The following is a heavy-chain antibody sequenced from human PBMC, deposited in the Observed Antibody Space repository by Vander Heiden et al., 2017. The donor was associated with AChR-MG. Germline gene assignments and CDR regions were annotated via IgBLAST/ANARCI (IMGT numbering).Heavy chain of an antibody. J-gene: IGHJ6*03. CDR3: ARTHYGDYRDYYYYMDV. CDR1: GGTFSSYA. D-gene: IGHD4-17*01. V-gene: IGHV1-69*01. CDR2: IIPIFGTA. Sequence: QVQLVQSGAEVKKPGSSVKVSCKASGGTFSSYAISWVRQAPGQGLEWMGGIIPIFGTANYAQKFQGRVTITADESTSTAYMELSSLRSEDTAVYYCARTHYGDYRDYYYYMDVWGKGTTVTVSS.